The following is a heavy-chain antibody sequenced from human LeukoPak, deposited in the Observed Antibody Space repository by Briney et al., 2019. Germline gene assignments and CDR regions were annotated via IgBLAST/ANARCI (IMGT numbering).Heavy chain of an antibody. V-gene: IGHV4-4*07. CDR3: ARDGRRCSGGSCYSTGVDY. D-gene: IGHD2-15*01. CDR1: GGSISSYY. CDR2: IYTSGST. J-gene: IGHJ4*02. Sequence: SETLPLTCTVSGGSISSYYWSWTRQPAGKGLEWIGRIYTSGSTNYNPSLKSRVTMSVDTSKNQFSLKLSSVTAADTAVYYCARDGRRCSGGSCYSTGVDYWGQGTLVTVSS.